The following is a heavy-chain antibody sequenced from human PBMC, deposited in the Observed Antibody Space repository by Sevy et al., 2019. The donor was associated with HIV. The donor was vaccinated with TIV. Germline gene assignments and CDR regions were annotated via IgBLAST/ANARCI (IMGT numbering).Heavy chain of an antibody. CDR1: GYRFSNNW. V-gene: IGHV5-51*01. CDR2: IYPGNSDT. J-gene: IGHJ3*01. Sequence: GESLKISCQGSGYRFSNNWVAWVRQRPGKGLEWMGMIYPGNSDTRYSPSFQGQVIISADKSISTAYVQWRSLKASDTAIYYCASGAHLPLDGFHFWGQGTGVTVSS. D-gene: IGHD1-26*01. CDR3: ASGAHLPLDGFHF.